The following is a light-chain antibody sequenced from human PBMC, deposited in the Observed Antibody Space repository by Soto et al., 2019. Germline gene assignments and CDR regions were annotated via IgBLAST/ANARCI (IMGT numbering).Light chain of an antibody. CDR2: DAS. CDR1: QAAGGF. V-gene: IGKV1-5*01. Sequence: DIQVTQSPSTLSASVGDRVTITCRASQAAGGFLAWFQQKPGKAPKLLIYDASNLQTGVPRRFSGSRAGTEFTLTISGLQPDDYASYFCLQYDSYPYSFGQGTKVHIK. J-gene: IGKJ2*01. CDR3: LQYDSYPYS.